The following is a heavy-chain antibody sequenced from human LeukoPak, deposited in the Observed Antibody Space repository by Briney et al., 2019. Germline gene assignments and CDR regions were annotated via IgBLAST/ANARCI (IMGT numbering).Heavy chain of an antibody. CDR3: ARMGIAAAATISAFDI. V-gene: IGHV4-59*08. CDR2: IYYSGST. J-gene: IGHJ3*02. D-gene: IGHD6-13*01. Sequence: SETLSLTCTVSGGSISSYYWSWIRQPPGKGLEWIGYIYYSGSTNYNPSLKSRVTISVDTSKNQFSLKLSSVTAAGTAVYYCARMGIAAAATISAFDIWGQGTMVTVSS. CDR1: GGSISSYY.